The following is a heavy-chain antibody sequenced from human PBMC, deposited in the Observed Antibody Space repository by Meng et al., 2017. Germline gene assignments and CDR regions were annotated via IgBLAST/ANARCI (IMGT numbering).Heavy chain of an antibody. Sequence: SLKLPCAAPGFTFDDYAMHWVRQAPGKGLEWVSGISWNSGSIGYADSVKGRFTISRDNAKNSLYLQMNSLRAEDTALYYRAKGGYSGYDSIFGDYWGQGTLVTVSS. CDR1: GFTFDDYA. CDR2: ISWNSGSI. CDR3: AKGGYSGYDSIFGDY. J-gene: IGHJ4*02. D-gene: IGHD5-12*01. V-gene: IGHV3-9*01.